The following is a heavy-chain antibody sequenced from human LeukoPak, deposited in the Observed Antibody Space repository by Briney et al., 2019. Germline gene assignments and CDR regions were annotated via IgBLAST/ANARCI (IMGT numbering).Heavy chain of an antibody. D-gene: IGHD4-11*01. CDR1: GYTLTELS. Sequence: ASVKVSCKVSGYTLTELSMHWVRQAPGKGREGMGGFDPEDGETIYAQKFQGRVTMTEDTSTDTAYMELSSLRSEDTAVYYCATAFYSKRDYFDYWGQGTLVTVSS. J-gene: IGHJ4*02. V-gene: IGHV1-24*01. CDR2: FDPEDGET. CDR3: ATAFYSKRDYFDY.